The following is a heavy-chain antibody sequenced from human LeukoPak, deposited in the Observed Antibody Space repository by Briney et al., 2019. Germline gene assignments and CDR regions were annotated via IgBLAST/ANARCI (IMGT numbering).Heavy chain of an antibody. D-gene: IGHD3-9*01. Sequence: PGGTLRLSCAASGFTFSNYAMNWVRQAPGKGLEWVSAISGSGGSTYYADSVKGRFTISRDNSKTTLSLQMNSLRAEDTAVYYCAKTLRYFDWLPSRWGQGTLVTVSS. CDR1: GFTFSNYA. V-gene: IGHV3-23*01. CDR2: ISGSGGST. J-gene: IGHJ4*02. CDR3: AKTLRYFDWLPSR.